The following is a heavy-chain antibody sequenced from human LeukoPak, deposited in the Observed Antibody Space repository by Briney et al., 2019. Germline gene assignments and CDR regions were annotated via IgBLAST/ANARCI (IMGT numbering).Heavy chain of an antibody. CDR3: ARSNYYYGMDV. J-gene: IGHJ6*02. Sequence: GGSLRLSCAASGFTFSSYAMHWVRQAPGKGLEWVAVISYDGSNKYYADSVKGRFTISRDNSKNTPYLQMNSLRAEDTAVYYCARSNYYYGMDVWGQGTTVTVSS. V-gene: IGHV3-30-3*01. CDR1: GFTFSSYA. CDR2: ISYDGSNK.